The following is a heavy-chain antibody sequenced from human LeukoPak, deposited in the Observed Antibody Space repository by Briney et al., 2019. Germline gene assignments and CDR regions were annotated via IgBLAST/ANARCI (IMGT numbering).Heavy chain of an antibody. J-gene: IGHJ4*02. Sequence: QAGGSLRLSXAASGFTFSSYAMSWVRQAPGKGLEWVANIKQDGSEKYYVDSVKGRFTISRDNAKNSLYLQMNSLRAEDTAVYYCARRYDFWSGRYTIGFDYWGQGTLVTVSS. CDR3: ARRYDFWSGRYTIGFDY. CDR2: IKQDGSEK. CDR1: GFTFSSYA. D-gene: IGHD3-3*01. V-gene: IGHV3-7*01.